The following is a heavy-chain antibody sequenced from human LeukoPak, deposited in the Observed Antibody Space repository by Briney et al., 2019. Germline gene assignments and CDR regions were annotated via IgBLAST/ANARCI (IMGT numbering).Heavy chain of an antibody. V-gene: IGHV3-13*01. CDR1: GFTVSSYA. CDR3: ARQMQSHGNFDS. Sequence: PGGSLRLSCAASGFTVSSYAMHRVRQPIGKGLEWVSALGIAGDTFYPGSVKGGFTISRENARNSLYLQMNSLRAEDTAMYYCARQMQSHGNFDSWGQGTLVTVSS. J-gene: IGHJ4*02. D-gene: IGHD1-26*01. CDR2: LGIAGDT.